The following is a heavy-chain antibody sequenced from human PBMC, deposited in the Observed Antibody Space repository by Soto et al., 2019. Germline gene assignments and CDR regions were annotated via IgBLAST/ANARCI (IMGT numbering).Heavy chain of an antibody. CDR3: VRQGIGNLHGLVDV. J-gene: IGHJ6*02. CDR1: GGSISSSSYY. Sequence: SETLSLTCTVSGGSISSSSYYWGWIRHPPGKGLEWIGSIYYSGSTYYNPSLKSRVTISVDTSKNQFSLNLASVTAADTAVYFCVRQGIGNLHGLVDVWGQGTAVTVSS. CDR2: IYYSGST. V-gene: IGHV4-39*01. D-gene: IGHD3-10*01.